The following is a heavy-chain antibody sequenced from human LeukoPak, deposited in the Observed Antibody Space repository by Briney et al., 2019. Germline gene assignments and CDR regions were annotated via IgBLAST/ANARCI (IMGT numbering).Heavy chain of an antibody. V-gene: IGHV3-48*01. D-gene: IGHD1-26*01. CDR3: ARGENSGRGAFDI. Sequence: GGSLRLSCAASGFIFSNYAMSWVRQAPGKGLEWVSYISSSSTSIYYADSLKGRFTISRDNAKNSLYLQMNSLGAEDTAVYYCARGENSGRGAFDIWGQGTMVTVSS. J-gene: IGHJ3*02. CDR2: ISSSSTSI. CDR1: GFIFSNYA.